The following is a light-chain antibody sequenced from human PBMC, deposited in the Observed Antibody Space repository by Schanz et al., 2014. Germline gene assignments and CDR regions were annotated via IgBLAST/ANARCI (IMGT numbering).Light chain of an antibody. CDR3: SSYTSSSTRV. J-gene: IGLJ3*02. CDR2: DVT. Sequence: QSALTQPASVSGSPGQSITISCTGTNSDVGGYHYVSWYQQHPGKAPKLMTYDVTTRPSGVSNRFSGSKSGNTASLTISGLQAEDEADYYCSSYTSSSTRVFGEGTKLTVL. CDR1: NSDVGGYHY. V-gene: IGLV2-14*01.